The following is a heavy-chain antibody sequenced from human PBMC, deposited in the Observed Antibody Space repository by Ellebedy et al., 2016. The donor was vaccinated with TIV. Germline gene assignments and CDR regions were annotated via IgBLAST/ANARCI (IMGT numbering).Heavy chain of an antibody. J-gene: IGHJ4*02. CDR2: ISSSSSYI. V-gene: IGHV3-21*01. Sequence: GESLKISCVASGFKFNTYSMNWVRQVPGKGLEWVSSISSSSSYIFYADSVKGRFSISRDNARSSVFLQLSGLRDDDTAVYFCVRASGFDSFFDFWGQGTLVTVSS. D-gene: IGHD3-3*01. CDR3: VRASGFDSFFDF. CDR1: GFKFNTYS.